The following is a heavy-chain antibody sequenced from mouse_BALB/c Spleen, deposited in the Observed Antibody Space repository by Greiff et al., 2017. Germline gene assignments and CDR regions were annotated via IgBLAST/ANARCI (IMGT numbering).Heavy chain of an antibody. J-gene: IGHJ3*01. CDR3: ARPGNSAWFAY. Sequence: EVQLVESGGGLVQPGGSLKLSCAASGFTFSSYTMSWVRQTPEKRLEWVAYISNGGGSTYYPDTVKGRFTISRDNAKNTLYLQMSSLKSEDTAMYYCARPGNSAWFAYWGQGTLVTVSA. CDR2: ISNGGGST. D-gene: IGHD2-1*01. V-gene: IGHV5-12-2*01. CDR1: GFTFSSYT.